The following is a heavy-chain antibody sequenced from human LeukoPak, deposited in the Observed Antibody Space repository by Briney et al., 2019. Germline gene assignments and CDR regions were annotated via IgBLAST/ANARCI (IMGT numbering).Heavy chain of an antibody. CDR3: TREGAARNFDY. D-gene: IGHD6-6*01. Sequence: PSETLSLTCTVSGGSISSGTYYWTWIRQPAGKGLEWIGRIYTSGSTNFNPALKSRVSISLDTSQNQFSLKLSSVTAADTAVYHCTREGAARNFDYWGQGILVTVSS. CDR1: GGSISSGTYY. J-gene: IGHJ4*02. CDR2: IYTSGST. V-gene: IGHV4-61*02.